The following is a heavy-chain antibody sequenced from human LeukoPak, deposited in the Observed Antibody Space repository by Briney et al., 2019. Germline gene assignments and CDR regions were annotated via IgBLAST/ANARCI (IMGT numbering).Heavy chain of an antibody. CDR2: INHSGST. D-gene: IGHD3-3*01. CDR3: ARGAPTYYDFWSGPWYMDV. Sequence: KPSETLSLTCTVSGGSISSSSYYWGWIRQPPGKGLEWIGEINHSGSTNYNPSLKSRVTISVDTSKNQFSLKLSSVTAADTAVYYCARGAPTYYDFWSGPWYMDVWGKGTTVTVSS. CDR1: GGSISSSSYY. V-gene: IGHV4-39*07. J-gene: IGHJ6*03.